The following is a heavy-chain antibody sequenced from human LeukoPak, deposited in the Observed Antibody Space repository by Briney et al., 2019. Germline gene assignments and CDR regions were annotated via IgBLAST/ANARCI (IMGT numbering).Heavy chain of an antibody. V-gene: IGHV3-23*01. Sequence: GGSLRLACAASGFTFSSYAMSWVRQAPGKGLEWVSAISGSGGSTFYADSVKGRFTISRDNSKNTLYLQMNSLRAEDTAVYYCAKDPNSGSYYPYYFDYWGQGTLVTVSS. D-gene: IGHD1-26*01. CDR1: GFTFSSYA. CDR3: AKDPNSGSYYPYYFDY. J-gene: IGHJ4*02. CDR2: ISGSGGST.